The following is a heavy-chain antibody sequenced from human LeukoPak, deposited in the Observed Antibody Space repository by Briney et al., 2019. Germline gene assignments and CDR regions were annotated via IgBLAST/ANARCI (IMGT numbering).Heavy chain of an antibody. CDR1: GGTFSSYA. D-gene: IGHD2-15*01. CDR3: ARLMVAANIGYCSGGSCYSSDY. Sequence: ASVKVSCKASGGTFSSYAISWVRQAPGQGLEWMGRIIPILGIANYAQKSQGRVTITADKSTSTAYMELSSLRSEDTAVYYCARLMVAANIGYCSGGSCYSSDYWGQGTLVTVSS. CDR2: IIPILGIA. V-gene: IGHV1-69*04. J-gene: IGHJ4*02.